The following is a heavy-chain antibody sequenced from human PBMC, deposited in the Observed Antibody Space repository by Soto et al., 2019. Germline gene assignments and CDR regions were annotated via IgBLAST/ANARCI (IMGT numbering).Heavy chain of an antibody. CDR3: ARESGGATATLDYYYFYMDV. J-gene: IGHJ6*03. V-gene: IGHV1-2*04. Sequence: QVQLVQSGAEVKKPGASVTVSCRSSGDTFNDYYIHWVRQAPGQGLEWMGRINPNGGVTKYAQKFQGWVTMTRDTSIRQLSRLRSDDTAVYYCARESGGATATLDYYYFYMDVWGTGTTVTVSS. CDR2: INPNGGVT. CDR1: GDTFNDYY. D-gene: IGHD5-12*01.